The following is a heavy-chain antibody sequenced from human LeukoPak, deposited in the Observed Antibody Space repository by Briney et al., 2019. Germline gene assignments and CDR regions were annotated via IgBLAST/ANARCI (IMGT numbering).Heavy chain of an antibody. J-gene: IGHJ5*02. CDR1: RYTSTTYY. V-gene: IGHV1-46*01. Sequence: ASVKVSCNASRYTSTTYYMHCVRQAPGQGLEWMGIINPSGGSTSYAQKFQGRVTMTRDTSTSTVYMELSSLRSEDTAVYYCARVDMAAGTTTISGWFDPWGQGTLVTVSS. D-gene: IGHD6-13*01. CDR3: ARVDMAAGTTTISGWFDP. CDR2: INPSGGST.